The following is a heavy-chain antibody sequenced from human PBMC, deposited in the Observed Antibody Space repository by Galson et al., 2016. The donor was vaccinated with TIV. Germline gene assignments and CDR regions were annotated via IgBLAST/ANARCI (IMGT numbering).Heavy chain of an antibody. Sequence: LRLSCAASGFTFSGSWMSLVRQAPGKGLEWVANIKQDGSEKYYVNSVKGRFTISRDNAKDSVYLQINSLRAEDTAVYYCARELHWSGRDYWGQGTLVTVSS. CDR2: IKQDGSEK. CDR3: ARELHWSGRDY. D-gene: IGHD3-3*01. J-gene: IGHJ4*02. V-gene: IGHV3-7*01. CDR1: GFTFSGSW.